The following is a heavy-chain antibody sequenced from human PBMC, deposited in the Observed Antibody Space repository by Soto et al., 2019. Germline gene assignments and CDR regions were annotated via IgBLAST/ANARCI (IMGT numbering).Heavy chain of an antibody. D-gene: IGHD6-13*01. CDR3: ARDLVAXAGHPWGNNYYYYYYGMDV. CDR1: GGSISSYY. V-gene: IGHV4-59*01. Sequence: PSETLSLTCTVSGGSISSYYWSWIRQPPGKGLEWIGYIYYSGSTNYNPSLKSRVTISVDTSKNQFSLKLSSVTAADTAVYYCARDLVAXAGHPWGNNYYYYYYGMDVWGQGTTVTASS. J-gene: IGHJ6*02. CDR2: IYYSGST.